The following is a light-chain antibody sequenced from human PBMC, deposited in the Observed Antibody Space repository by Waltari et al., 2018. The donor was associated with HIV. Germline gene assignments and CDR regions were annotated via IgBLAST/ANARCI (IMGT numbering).Light chain of an antibody. J-gene: IGKJ4*01. CDR3: QQYYSTPFT. CDR1: QSVLYTSKNKNY. Sequence: DIVMTQSPGSLAVSLGERATINCKSSQSVLYTSKNKNYVSWYQQKAGPPTKVLIYWSSTRDSGFPERFSGSVSGTDFTLTIDRLQPEDVAVYFCQQYYSTPFTFGGGTRVEIK. V-gene: IGKV4-1*01. CDR2: WSS.